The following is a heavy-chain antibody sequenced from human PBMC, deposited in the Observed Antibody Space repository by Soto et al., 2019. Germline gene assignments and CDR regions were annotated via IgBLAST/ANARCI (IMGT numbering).Heavy chain of an antibody. J-gene: IGHJ4*02. CDR1: GFSLTTDGMA. D-gene: IGHD3-22*01. CDR2: IYWNDDK. Sequence: QVTLKESGPTLVNPTQTLTLTCTFSGFSLTTDGMAVGWIRQPPGKALEWLALIYWNDDKRYSPSLRSRLTITRDASKNQVVLTMTNVDPVDTATYYCAHRPGYYDSSAPYRWGQGTLVTVSS. V-gene: IGHV2-5*01. CDR3: AHRPGYYDSSAPYR.